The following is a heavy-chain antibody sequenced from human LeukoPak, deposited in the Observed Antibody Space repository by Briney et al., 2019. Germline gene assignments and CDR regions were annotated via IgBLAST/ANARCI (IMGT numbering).Heavy chain of an antibody. CDR1: RFTVSSNY. CDR2: IYSGTTT. J-gene: IGHJ4*02. D-gene: IGHD6-19*01. V-gene: IGHV3-66*04. Sequence: GGSLRLSCAASRFTVSSNYMSWVRQAPGKGLEWVSIIYSGTTTYYADSVKGRFTISRDNSKNTLFFQMTSLRAEDTALYYCVKPVYSSGWLDYWGQGTLVTVSS. CDR3: VKPVYSSGWLDY.